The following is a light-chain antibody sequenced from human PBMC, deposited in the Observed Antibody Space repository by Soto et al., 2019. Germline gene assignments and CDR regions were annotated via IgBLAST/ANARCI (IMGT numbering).Light chain of an antibody. J-gene: IGLJ1*01. V-gene: IGLV2-14*01. Sequence: QSVLTQPASVSGSPGQSITISCTGTSSDVGAYNYVSWYQQHPGKAPKLMIYDVSNRPSGVSNRFSGSKSGNTASLTISGLQAEDEADYYCSSYTSTSTVFGTGTKLTVL. CDR3: SSYTSTSTV. CDR1: SSDVGAYNY. CDR2: DVS.